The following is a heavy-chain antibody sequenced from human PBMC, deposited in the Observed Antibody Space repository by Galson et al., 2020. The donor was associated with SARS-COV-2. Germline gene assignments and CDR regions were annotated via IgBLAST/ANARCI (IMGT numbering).Heavy chain of an antibody. V-gene: IGHV1-8*01. D-gene: IGHD2-15*01. CDR3: ARVGVEFCSGGSCYSDFGYYYYGMDV. CDR1: GYTFTSYD. CDR2: MNPNSGNT. J-gene: IGHJ6*02. Sequence: ASVKVSCKASGYTFTSYDINWVRQATGQGLEWMGWMNPNSGNTGYAQKFQGRVTMTRNTSISTAYMELSSLRSEDTAVYYCARVGVEFCSGGSCYSDFGYYYYGMDVWGQGTTVTVSS.